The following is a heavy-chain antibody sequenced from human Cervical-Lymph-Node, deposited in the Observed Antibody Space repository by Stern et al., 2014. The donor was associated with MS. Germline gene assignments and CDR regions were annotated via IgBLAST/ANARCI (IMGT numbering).Heavy chain of an antibody. D-gene: IGHD3-3*01. Sequence: QITLKESGPALVKPTQTLTLTCTFSGFSLSTSGMRVSWIRQPPGKALEWLARIDWDDDKFSSTSLKTSLTISKDTSKNQVVLTMTNMDPVDTATYYCARSPPYYEFWNDYYYFDYWGQGTLVAVSS. CDR2: IDWDDDK. V-gene: IGHV2-70*04. CDR1: GFSLSTSGMR. CDR3: ARSPPYYEFWNDYYYFDY. J-gene: IGHJ4*02.